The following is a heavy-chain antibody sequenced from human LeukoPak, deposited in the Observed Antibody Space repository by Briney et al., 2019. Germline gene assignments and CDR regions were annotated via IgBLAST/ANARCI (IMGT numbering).Heavy chain of an antibody. D-gene: IGHD3-22*01. Sequence: ASVKVSCKASGYIFTSYGISWVRQAPGQGLEWMGWISAYNGNTNYAQKLRGRVTMTTDTSTTTAYMELRSLRSDDTAVYYCARDLSHRYNYDSRGYYILFDHWGQGTLVTVSS. CDR2: ISAYNGNT. CDR3: ARDLSHRYNYDSRGYYILFDH. J-gene: IGHJ4*02. V-gene: IGHV1-18*01. CDR1: GYIFTSYG.